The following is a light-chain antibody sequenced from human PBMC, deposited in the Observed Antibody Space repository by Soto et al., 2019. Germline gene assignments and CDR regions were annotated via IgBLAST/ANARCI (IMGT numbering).Light chain of an antibody. J-gene: IGLJ2*01. Sequence: QSALTQPASVSGSPGQSITISCTGTSSDVGGYNYVSWYQQHPGKAPKLMIYEVSNRPSGVSNRFSGSKSGNTASLTISGLQAEDEADYYCSSYTSSSLLVGGGTKVTVL. CDR1: SSDVGGYNY. CDR2: EVS. V-gene: IGLV2-14*01. CDR3: SSYTSSSLL.